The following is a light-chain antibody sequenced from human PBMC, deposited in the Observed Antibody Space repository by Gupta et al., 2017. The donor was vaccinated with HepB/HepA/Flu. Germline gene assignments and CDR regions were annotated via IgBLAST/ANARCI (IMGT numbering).Light chain of an antibody. J-gene: IGKJ5*01. CDR1: QNLLYSNNKNY. CDR2: WAS. Sequence: DIVMTQSPDSLAVSLGERATINCKSSQNLLYSNNKNYLAWYQKKAGQPPKLLIYWASTREYGVPDRFSGSESGTDFTLTISNGQAEDVAVYYCQQEYDLPVTFGQGTQVEIK. CDR3: QQEYDLPVT. V-gene: IGKV4-1*01.